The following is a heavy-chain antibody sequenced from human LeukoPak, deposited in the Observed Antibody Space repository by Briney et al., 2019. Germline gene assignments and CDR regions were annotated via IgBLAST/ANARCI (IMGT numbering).Heavy chain of an antibody. Sequence: PGGSLRLSCAASGFTFDDYGMSWIRQPPGKGLEWIGRINHGGSTNYNPSLKSRVTISVGTSKNQFSLKLSSVTAADTAIYYCARDIAHSSGWGYFDYWGQGTLVTVSS. CDR3: ARDIAHSSGWGYFDY. D-gene: IGHD6-19*01. CDR2: INHGGST. CDR1: GFTFDDYG. J-gene: IGHJ4*02. V-gene: IGHV4-34*01.